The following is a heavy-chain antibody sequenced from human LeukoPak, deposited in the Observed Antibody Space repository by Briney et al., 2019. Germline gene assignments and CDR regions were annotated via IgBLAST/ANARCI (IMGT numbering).Heavy chain of an antibody. D-gene: IGHD2-15*01. J-gene: IGHJ3*02. CDR1: GGTFSSYA. V-gene: IGHV1-69*01. Sequence: SVKVSCKASGGTFSSYAISWVRQAPGQGLEWMGGIIPIFGTANYAQKFQGRVTITADESTSTAYMELSSLRSEDTAVYYCARGSIVVVVAATPLDAFDIWGQGTMVTVSS. CDR2: IIPIFGTA. CDR3: ARGSIVVVVAATPLDAFDI.